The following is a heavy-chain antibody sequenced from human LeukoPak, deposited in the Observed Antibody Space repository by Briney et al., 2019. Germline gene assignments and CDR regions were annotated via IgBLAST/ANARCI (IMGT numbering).Heavy chain of an antibody. CDR2: IYPGYSDT. V-gene: IGHV5-51*01. CDR1: GYSFTSYW. D-gene: IGHD4-17*01. J-gene: IGHJ6*04. CDR3: ARQGPTTAEMDV. Sequence: GESLKISCKGSGYSFTSYWIGWVRQTPGKGLEWMGIIYPGYSDTRYSPSLQGQVTISADKFISTVYLQWSSLKGSDTAMYYCARQGPTTAEMDVWGKGTTVTVSS.